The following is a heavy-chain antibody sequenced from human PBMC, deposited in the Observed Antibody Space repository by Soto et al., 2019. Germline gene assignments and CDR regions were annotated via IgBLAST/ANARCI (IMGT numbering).Heavy chain of an antibody. CDR2: INTGSSYT. D-gene: IGHD2-2*01. CDR1: GFTFSDYY. Sequence: LRLSCAASGFTFSDYYMSWIRQAPGKGLEWVSYINTGSSYTNYADSVRGRFTISRDNAKNSLYLQMNSLRVEDTAVYYCARRADCRSTACYSFDYWGQGALVTVSS. J-gene: IGHJ4*02. CDR3: ARRADCRSTACYSFDY. V-gene: IGHV3-11*06.